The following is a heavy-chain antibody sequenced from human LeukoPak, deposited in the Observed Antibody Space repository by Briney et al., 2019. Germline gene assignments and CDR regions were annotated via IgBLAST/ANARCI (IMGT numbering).Heavy chain of an antibody. Sequence: SETLSLTCAVYGGSFSGYYWSWIRQPPGKGLEWIGYIYYSGSTNYNPSLKSRVTISVDTSKNQFSLKLSSVTAADTAVYYCARQLWNDYWGQGTLVTVSS. D-gene: IGHD5-18*01. CDR1: GGSFSGYY. J-gene: IGHJ4*02. CDR3: ARQLWNDY. CDR2: IYYSGST. V-gene: IGHV4-59*08.